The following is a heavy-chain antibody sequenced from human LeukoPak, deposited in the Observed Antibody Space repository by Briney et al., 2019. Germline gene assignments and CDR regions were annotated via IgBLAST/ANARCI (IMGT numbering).Heavy chain of an antibody. CDR3: AREEMIVGSNLCY. D-gene: IGHD3-22*01. CDR1: GYTFTGYY. V-gene: IGHV1-2*02. J-gene: IGHJ4*02. CDR2: INPNSGGT. Sequence: EASVKVSCKASGYTFTGYYMHWVRQAPGQGLEWMGWINPNSGGTNYAQKFQGRVTMTRDTSISTAYMELSRLRSDDTAVYYCAREEMIVGSNLCYWGQGTLVTVSS.